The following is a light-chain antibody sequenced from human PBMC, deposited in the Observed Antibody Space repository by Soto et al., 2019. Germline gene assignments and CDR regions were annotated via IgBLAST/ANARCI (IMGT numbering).Light chain of an antibody. CDR3: QQYHIWPRT. CDR1: QSVSSN. J-gene: IGKJ1*01. V-gene: IGKV3-15*01. Sequence: EIVMTQSPATLSVSPGERATLSCRASQSVSSNLAWYQQEPGQAPRLLIYGASTRATGIPARFSGSGSGTEFTLTISSLQSEDVAIYYCQQYHIWPRTFGQGTKVEIK. CDR2: GAS.